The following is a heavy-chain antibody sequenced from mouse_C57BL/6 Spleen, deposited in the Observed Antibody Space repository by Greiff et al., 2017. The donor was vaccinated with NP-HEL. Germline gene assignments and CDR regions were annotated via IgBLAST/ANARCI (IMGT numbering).Heavy chain of an antibody. V-gene: IGHV1-80*01. Sequence: VQLQQSGAELVKPGASVKISCKASGYAFSSYWMNWVKQRPGKGLEWIGQIYPGDGDTNYNGKFKGKATLTADKSSSTAYMQLSSLTSEDSAVYFCARSDDYDVPHCDYWGQGTTLTVSS. D-gene: IGHD2-4*01. CDR2: IYPGDGDT. CDR1: GYAFSSYW. J-gene: IGHJ2*01. CDR3: ARSDDYDVPHCDY.